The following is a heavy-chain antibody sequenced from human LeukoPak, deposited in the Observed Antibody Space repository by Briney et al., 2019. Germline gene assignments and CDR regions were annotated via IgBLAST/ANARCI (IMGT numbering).Heavy chain of an antibody. CDR2: IKSKTSGGTT. J-gene: IGHJ4*02. Sequence: RTGGSLRLSCASSGFTFNNAWMSWVREAPGKGLEWIGRIKSKTSGGTTDYAAAVKGRVTISRDDSKNTVYLQVNSLKAEDTAVYYCTTAPASFDSWGQGALVTVSS. CDR1: GFTFNNAW. CDR3: TTAPASFDS. V-gene: IGHV3-15*01.